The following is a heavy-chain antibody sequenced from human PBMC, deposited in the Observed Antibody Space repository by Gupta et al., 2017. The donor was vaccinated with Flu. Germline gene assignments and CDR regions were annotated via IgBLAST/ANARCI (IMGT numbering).Heavy chain of an antibody. D-gene: IGHD2-2*01. V-gene: IGHV3-23*01. CDR1: LGTSA. CDR2: IGANDGNT. J-gene: IGHJ6*02. CDR3: VTSSWHRAHMGV. Sequence: LGTSAMSWVRQAPGKGLEWVASIGANDGNTYYPDSVKGRFRISRENSKNTMSLQMSNLRVEDTATDHGVTSSWHRAHMGVWGQGATGTVSS.